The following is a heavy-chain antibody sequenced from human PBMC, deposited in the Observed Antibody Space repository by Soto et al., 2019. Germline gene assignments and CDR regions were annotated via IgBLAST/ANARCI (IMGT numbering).Heavy chain of an antibody. CDR3: ARESGGATATLDYYYFYRDD. Sequence: VQLVQSGAEVKKPGASVKVSCKTSGDSFNDYYIHWVRQAPGQGLEWMGWINPNGGVTKYAQKFQGRVTVTRDTSIRTDYMDLSSLRSNDTAVYYCARESGGATATLDYYYFYRDDWGKGTPVTVSS. CDR2: INPNGGVT. J-gene: IGHJ6*03. D-gene: IGHD5-12*01. CDR1: GDSFNDYY. V-gene: IGHV1-2*02.